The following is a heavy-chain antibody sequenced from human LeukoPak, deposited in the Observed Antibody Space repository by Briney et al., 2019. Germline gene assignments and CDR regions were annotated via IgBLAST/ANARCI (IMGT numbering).Heavy chain of an antibody. J-gene: IGHJ3*02. CDR3: ARRRGDGYSYGVRDAFDM. CDR2: IYYSGST. CDR1: GGSISTTSNY. Sequence: SETLSLTCTVSGGSISTTSNYWGWIRQPPRKGLEWIGTIYYSGSTYYNPSLKSRVTISVDTSKNQFSLQLSSVTAADTAVFYCARRRGDGYSYGVRDAFDMWGQGTMVTVSS. V-gene: IGHV4-39*01. D-gene: IGHD5-18*01.